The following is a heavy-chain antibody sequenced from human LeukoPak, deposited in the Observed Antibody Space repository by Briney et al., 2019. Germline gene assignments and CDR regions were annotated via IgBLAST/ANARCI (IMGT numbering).Heavy chain of an antibody. D-gene: IGHD6-13*01. J-gene: IGHJ6*02. CDR3: ARESRIATYYYYGMDV. CDR1: GGTFSSYA. V-gene: IGHV1-69*13. Sequence: SVKVSCKASGGTFSSYAISWVRQAPGQGLEWMGGIIPIFGTANYAQKFQGRVTITADESTSTAYMELSSLRSEDTAVCYCARESRIATYYYYGMDVWGQGTTVTVSS. CDR2: IIPIFGTA.